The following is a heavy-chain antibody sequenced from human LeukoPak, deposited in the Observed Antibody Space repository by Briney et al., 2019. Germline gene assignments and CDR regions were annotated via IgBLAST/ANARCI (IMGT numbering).Heavy chain of an antibody. V-gene: IGHV4-39*01. CDR2: IYYSGST. CDR3: ARPGKVDSSGYYYNAVDY. J-gene: IGHJ4*02. Sequence: PSETLSLTCTVSGGSISSSSYYWGWIRQPPGKGLEWIGSIYYSGSTYYNPSLKSRVTISVDKPKNQSSLKLSSVTAADPAAYYCARPGKVDSSGYYYNAVDYWGQGTLVTVSS. D-gene: IGHD3-22*01. CDR1: GGSISSSSYY.